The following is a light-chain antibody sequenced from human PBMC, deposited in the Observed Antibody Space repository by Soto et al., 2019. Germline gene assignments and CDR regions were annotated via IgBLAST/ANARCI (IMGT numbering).Light chain of an antibody. CDR1: QSVSGSY. V-gene: IGKV3-20*01. CDR3: QQYGRSPFT. CDR2: GAS. Sequence: EIVLTQSPGTLSLSQGERAALSCRASQSVSGSYVAWYQQKPGQAPRLLIYGASNRATGIPDRFSGSGSGTDFTLTITRLEPEDFAVYSCQQYGRSPFTFGPGTKVDIK. J-gene: IGKJ3*01.